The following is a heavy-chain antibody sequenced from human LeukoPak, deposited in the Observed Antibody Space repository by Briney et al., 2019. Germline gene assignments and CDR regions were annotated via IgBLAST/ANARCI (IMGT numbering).Heavy chain of an antibody. Sequence: GESLKISCKGSGYSFTSYWIGWVRQMPGKGLEWMGIIYPGDSDTRYSPSFQGHVTISADKSISTAYLQWSSLKASDTAMYYCARLGGYNYWAEGFDYWGQGTLVTVSS. V-gene: IGHV5-51*01. CDR3: ARLGGYNYWAEGFDY. J-gene: IGHJ4*02. D-gene: IGHD5-24*01. CDR1: GYSFTSYW. CDR2: IYPGDSDT.